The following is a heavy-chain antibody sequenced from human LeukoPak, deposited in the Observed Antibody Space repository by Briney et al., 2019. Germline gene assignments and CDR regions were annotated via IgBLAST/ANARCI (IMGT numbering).Heavy chain of an antibody. V-gene: IGHV4-34*01. CDR1: GGSFSGYC. D-gene: IGHD3-10*01. J-gene: IGHJ6*02. Sequence: SETLSLTCAVYGGSFSGYCWSWIRQPPGKGLEWIGEINHSGSTNYNPSLKSRVTISVDTSKNQFSLKLSSVTAADTAVYYCARGFIGYYYGSGSPQYYYYYGMDVWGQGTTVTVSS. CDR2: INHSGST. CDR3: ARGFIGYYYGSGSPQYYYYYGMDV.